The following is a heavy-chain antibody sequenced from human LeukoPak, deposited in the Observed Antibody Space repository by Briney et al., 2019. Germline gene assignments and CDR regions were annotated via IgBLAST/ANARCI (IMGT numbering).Heavy chain of an antibody. D-gene: IGHD2-2*01. J-gene: IGHJ4*02. CDR2: ISYDGSNK. Sequence: PGGSLRLSCVASGFTFSSYGMHWVRQAPGKGLEWVAVISYDGSNKYYADSVKGRFTISRDNSKNTLYLQMNSLRAEDTAVYYCASVYPWDYWGQGTLVTVSS. V-gene: IGHV3-30*03. CDR3: ASVYPWDY. CDR1: GFTFSSYG.